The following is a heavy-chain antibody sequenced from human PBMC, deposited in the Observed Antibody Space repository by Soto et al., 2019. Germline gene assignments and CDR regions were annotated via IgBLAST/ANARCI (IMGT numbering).Heavy chain of an antibody. CDR3: AGDPPYEEHDAFHI. J-gene: IGHJ3*02. CDR1: GYTLSSYF. CDR2: INPSGGVT. V-gene: IGHV1-46*03. D-gene: IGHD3-3*01. Sequence: QVQLVQSGAQVKNPGASVKASCKASGYTLSSYFMHWVRQAPVQGLEWMGIINPSGGVTVYAQKFQGRVTMTRDTYTSTVYMELSSVTSEDTALYYCAGDPPYEEHDAFHIWGQGTMVTVSS.